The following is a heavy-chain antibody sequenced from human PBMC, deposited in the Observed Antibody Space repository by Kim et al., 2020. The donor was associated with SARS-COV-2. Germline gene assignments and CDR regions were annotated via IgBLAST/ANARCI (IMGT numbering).Heavy chain of an antibody. CDR3: AREDYYGSGSSPATVGY. D-gene: IGHD3-10*01. J-gene: IGHJ4*02. CDR2: INPNSGGT. CDR1: GYTFTGYY. Sequence: ASVKVSCKASGYTFTGYYMHWVRQAPGQGLEWMGWINPNSGGTNYAQKFQGRVTMTRDTSISTAYMELSRLRSDDTAVYYCAREDYYGSGSSPATVGYWGQGTLVTVSS. V-gene: IGHV1-2*02.